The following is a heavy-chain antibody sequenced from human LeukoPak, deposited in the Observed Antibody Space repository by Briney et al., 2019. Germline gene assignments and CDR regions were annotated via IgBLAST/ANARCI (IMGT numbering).Heavy chain of an antibody. CDR3: AKDSWIQLWSGDDAFDI. CDR2: ISGSGGST. V-gene: IGHV3-23*01. D-gene: IGHD5-18*01. J-gene: IGHJ3*02. Sequence: RGSLRLSCAASGFTFSSYAMSWVRQAPGKGLEWVSAISGSGGSTYYADSVKGRFTISRDNSKNTLYLQMNSLRAEDTAVYYCAKDSWIQLWSGDDAFDIWGQGTMVTVSS. CDR1: GFTFSSYA.